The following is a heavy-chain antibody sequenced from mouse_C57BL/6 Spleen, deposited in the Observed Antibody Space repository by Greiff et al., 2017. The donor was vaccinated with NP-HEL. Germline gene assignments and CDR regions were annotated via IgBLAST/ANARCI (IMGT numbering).Heavy chain of an antibody. D-gene: IGHD2-4*01. CDR1: GYTFTNYY. CDR3: ASYEYDDYDVGYAMDY. J-gene: IGHJ4*01. V-gene: IGHV1-26*01. CDR2: INPNNGGT. Sequence: VQLQQSGPELVKPGASVKISCKASGYTFTNYYMNWVKQSHGKSLEWIGDINPNNGGTSYNQKFKGKATLTVDKASSTAYMELRSLTSEDSAVYYCASYEYDDYDVGYAMDYWGQGTSVTVSS.